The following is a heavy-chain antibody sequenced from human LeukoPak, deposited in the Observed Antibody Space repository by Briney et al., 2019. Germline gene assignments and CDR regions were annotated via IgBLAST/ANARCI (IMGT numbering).Heavy chain of an antibody. CDR3: AKDQWGGRSCSSTSCYTPLYYYYGMDV. V-gene: IGHV3-30*18. D-gene: IGHD2-2*02. Sequence: GRSLRLSCAASGFTFSSYGMHWVRQAPGKGLEWVAVISYDGSNKYYADSVKGRFTISRDNSKNTLYLQMNSLGAEDTAVYYCAKDQWGGRSCSSTSCYTPLYYYYGMDVWGQGTTVTVSS. CDR1: GFTFSSYG. J-gene: IGHJ6*02. CDR2: ISYDGSNK.